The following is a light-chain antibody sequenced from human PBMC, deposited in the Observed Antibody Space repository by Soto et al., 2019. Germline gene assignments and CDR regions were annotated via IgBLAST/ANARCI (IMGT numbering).Light chain of an antibody. CDR2: QDS. Sequence: SYELTQPPSASVSPGQTASITCSGDKLGDKYACWYQQKPRQSPVLVIYQDSKRPSGIPERFSGSNSGKTATLTISGTQAMDEADYYCQSWDSSTVVFGRGTKLTVL. J-gene: IGLJ2*01. CDR3: QSWDSSTVV. CDR1: KLGDKY. V-gene: IGLV3-1*01.